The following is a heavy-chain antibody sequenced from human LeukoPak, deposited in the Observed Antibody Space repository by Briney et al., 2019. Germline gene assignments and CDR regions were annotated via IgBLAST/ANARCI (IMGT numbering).Heavy chain of an antibody. CDR1: GGSISITSYY. D-gene: IGHD1-7*01. Sequence: PSETLSLTCIVSGGSISITSYYWGWIRQPPGKGLEWIGSASYSGSTYYTPSLKSRAAISVDTSNNQFSLKLSSVTAADTAVYYCARHRVYNWDYPIWFDPWGQGTLVTVPS. CDR3: ARHRVYNWDYPIWFDP. V-gene: IGHV4-39*01. CDR2: ASYSGST. J-gene: IGHJ5*02.